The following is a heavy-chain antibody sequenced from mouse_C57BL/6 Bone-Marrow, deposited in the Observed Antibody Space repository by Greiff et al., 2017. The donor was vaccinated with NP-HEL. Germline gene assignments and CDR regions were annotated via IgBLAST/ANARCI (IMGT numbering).Heavy chain of an antibody. V-gene: IGHV10-3*01. CDR3: VAITTGVATSDYFDY. J-gene: IGHJ2*01. CDR1: GFTFNTYA. CDR2: IRSKSSNYAT. D-gene: IGHD1-1*01. Sequence: EVKLMESGGGLVQPKGSLKLSCAASGFTFNTYAMHWVRQAPGKGLEWVARIRSKSSNYATYYADSVKDRFTISRDDSQSMLYLQMSNLKTEDTAMYYCVAITTGVATSDYFDYWGQGTTLTVSS.